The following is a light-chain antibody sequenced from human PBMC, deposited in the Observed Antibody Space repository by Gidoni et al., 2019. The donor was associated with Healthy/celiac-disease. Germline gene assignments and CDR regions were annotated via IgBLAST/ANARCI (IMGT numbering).Light chain of an antibody. CDR2: RNT. CDR1: SSNIGSNY. J-gene: IGLJ3*02. CDR3: AACDDSLSGWV. V-gene: IGLV1-47*01. Sequence: QSVLTQPPSASGTPGQRVTISCSGSSSNIGSNYVYWYQQLPGTAPKLLIYRNTQRPSGVPDRFSGSKSGTSASLAISGLRSEDEADYYCAACDDSLSGWVFGGGTKLTVL.